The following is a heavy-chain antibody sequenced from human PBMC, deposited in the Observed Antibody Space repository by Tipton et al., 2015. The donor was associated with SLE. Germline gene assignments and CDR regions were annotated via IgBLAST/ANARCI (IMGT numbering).Heavy chain of an antibody. J-gene: IGHJ4*02. CDR3: ASPGGIGGFDS. Sequence: TLSLTRTVSGLSINNFGSYWGWFRQPPGKGQAWITSIFYDGSTHYNPSLKSRLTISLDTSKNQFSLQLTSVTAADTAFYFYASPGGIGGFDSWGPGRLVTVSS. D-gene: IGHD3-16*01. V-gene: IGHV4-39*07. CDR2: IFYDGST. CDR1: GLSINNFGSY.